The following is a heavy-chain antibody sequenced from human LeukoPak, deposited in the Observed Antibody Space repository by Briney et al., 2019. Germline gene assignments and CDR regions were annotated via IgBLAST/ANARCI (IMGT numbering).Heavy chain of an antibody. CDR3: ARGRTSMAAANWFDP. J-gene: IGHJ5*02. Sequence: SETLSLTCTVSGGSISSGDYYWSWIRQYPGKGLEWIGYIYYSGSTYYNPSLKSRVTISADTSKNQFSLKLTSVTAADTAVYYCARGRTSMAAANWFDPWGQGTLVTVSS. V-gene: IGHV4-31*03. CDR1: GGSISSGDYY. D-gene: IGHD5-18*01. CDR2: IYYSGST.